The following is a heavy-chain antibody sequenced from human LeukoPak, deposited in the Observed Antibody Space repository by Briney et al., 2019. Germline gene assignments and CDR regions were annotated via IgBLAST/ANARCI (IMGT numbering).Heavy chain of an antibody. CDR3: ARHVVAASYFDY. D-gene: IGHD2-15*01. CDR2: IYYSGST. CDR1: GGSISSYY. J-gene: IGHJ4*02. V-gene: IGHV4-59*08. Sequence: SETLSLTCTVSGGSISSYYWSWIRQPPGKGLEWIGYIYYSGSTNYNPSLKSRVTISVDTSKNQFPLKLSSVTAADTAVYYCARHVVAASYFDYWGQGTLVTVSS.